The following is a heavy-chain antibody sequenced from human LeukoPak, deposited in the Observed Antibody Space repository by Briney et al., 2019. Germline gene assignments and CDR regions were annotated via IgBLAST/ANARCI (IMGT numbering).Heavy chain of an antibody. CDR3: ASLYDILTGYRDY. D-gene: IGHD3-9*01. CDR2: ISYDGSNK. Sequence: QPGGSLRLSCAASGFTFSSYSMNWVRQAPGKGLEWVAVISYDGSNKYYADSVKGRFTISRDNSKNTLYLQMNSLRAEDTAVYYCASLYDILTGYRDYWGQGTLVTVSS. J-gene: IGHJ4*02. V-gene: IGHV3-30*03. CDR1: GFTFSSYS.